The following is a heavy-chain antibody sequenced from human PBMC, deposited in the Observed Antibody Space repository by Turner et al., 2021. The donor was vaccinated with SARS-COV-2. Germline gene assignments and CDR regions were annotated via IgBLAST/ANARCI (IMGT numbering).Heavy chain of an antibody. Sequence: QVQLVESGGGVVQPGRSLSPACEASVFTFSNHGMHWARQAPGKGLEWVTIIWNDGSNKYYTDSVRGRFTISRDNSKNTLYLQMNSLRAEDTAVYYCARGCGGSSGCFLIDYWGQGTLVTVSS. CDR3: ARGCGGSSGCFLIDY. D-gene: IGHD6-19*01. CDR1: VFTFSNHG. J-gene: IGHJ4*02. CDR2: IWNDGSNK. V-gene: IGHV3-33*01.